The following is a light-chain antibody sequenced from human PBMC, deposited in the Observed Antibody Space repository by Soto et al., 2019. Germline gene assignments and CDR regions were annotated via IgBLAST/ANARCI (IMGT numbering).Light chain of an antibody. CDR2: GAS. Sequence: EIVLTQSPGTLSLSPGERATLSCRASQSVSSSYLAWYQKKPGQATRLLIYGASSRATGIPDRFSGSGSGTDFPLTSSILEHEDLAVYYCQQDGSSPPTFGQGTKVEIK. J-gene: IGKJ1*01. CDR3: QQDGSSPPT. CDR1: QSVSSSY. V-gene: IGKV3-20*01.